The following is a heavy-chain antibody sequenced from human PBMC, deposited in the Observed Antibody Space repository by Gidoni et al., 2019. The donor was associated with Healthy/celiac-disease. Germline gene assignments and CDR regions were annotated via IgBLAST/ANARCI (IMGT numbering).Heavy chain of an antibody. CDR3: ARDKKQWLVDTGKEYFDY. V-gene: IGHV3-48*03. CDR1: GFTFSSYE. CDR2: SSSSGSSI. Sequence: EVQLVESGGGLVQPGGSLRPSWSAPGFTFSSYEMNWVRQAPGKGLGWVSYSSSSGSSIYYGDSVKGLFTISRDNAKDSLYLKMNSLRAEDTAVYYCARDKKQWLVDTGKEYFDYWGQGTLVTVSS. J-gene: IGHJ4*02. D-gene: IGHD6-19*01.